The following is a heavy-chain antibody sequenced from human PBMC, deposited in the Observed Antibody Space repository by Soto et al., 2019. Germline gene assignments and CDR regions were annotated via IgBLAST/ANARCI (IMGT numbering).Heavy chain of an antibody. CDR3: AIPLYYYDSSGYYDPDYFDI. D-gene: IGHD3-22*01. CDR2: INSDGSST. J-gene: IGHJ3*02. Sequence: GGSLRLSCAASGFTFSSYWMHWVRQAPGKGLEWVSSINSDGSSTSYGDSVKGRFTISRDNAKNTLYLQMNSLRAEDTAVYYFAIPLYYYDSSGYYDPDYFDIWGQGTMVTVSS. CDR1: GFTFSSYW. V-gene: IGHV3-74*01.